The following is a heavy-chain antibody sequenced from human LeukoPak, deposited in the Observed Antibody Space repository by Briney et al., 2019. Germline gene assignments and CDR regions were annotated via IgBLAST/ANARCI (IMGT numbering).Heavy chain of an antibody. CDR3: ARGSSGYYLPLDAFDI. J-gene: IGHJ3*02. Sequence: GGPLRLSCAASGFTFSTYSMNWVRQAPGKGLERVSSISSSSSYIYYADSVKGRFTISRDNAKNSLYLQMNSLRAEDTAVYYCARGSSGYYLPLDAFDIWGQGTMVALSS. CDR2: ISSSSSYI. V-gene: IGHV3-21*01. CDR1: GFTFSTYS. D-gene: IGHD3-22*01.